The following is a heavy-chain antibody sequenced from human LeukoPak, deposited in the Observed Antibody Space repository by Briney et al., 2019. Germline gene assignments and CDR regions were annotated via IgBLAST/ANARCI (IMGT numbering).Heavy chain of an antibody. Sequence: PGGSLRLSCAASGFTFSSYAMSWVRQAPGKGLEWVSAISASGGSIYYADSVKGRFTISRDNSKNTLYLQMNSLRAEDTAVYYCAKDGVVVPTVIVVVAYFDYWGQGTLVTVSS. CDR1: GFTFSSYA. CDR2: ISASGGSI. CDR3: AKDGVVVPTVIVVVAYFDY. J-gene: IGHJ4*02. D-gene: IGHD3-22*01. V-gene: IGHV3-23*01.